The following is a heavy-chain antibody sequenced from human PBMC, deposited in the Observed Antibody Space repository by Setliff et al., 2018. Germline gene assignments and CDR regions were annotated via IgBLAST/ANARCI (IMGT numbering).Heavy chain of an antibody. CDR1: GYTFTSYD. CDR3: ARGRERDYNFWSGYYTYYYYGMDV. J-gene: IGHJ6*02. Sequence: ASVKVSCKASGYTFTSYDINWVRQATGQGLEWMGWMNPNSGNTGYAQKFQGRVTMTRNTSISTAYMELSSPRSEDTAVYYCARGRERDYNFWSGYYTYYYYGMDVWDQGTTVTVSS. V-gene: IGHV1-8*02. CDR2: MNPNSGNT. D-gene: IGHD3-3*01.